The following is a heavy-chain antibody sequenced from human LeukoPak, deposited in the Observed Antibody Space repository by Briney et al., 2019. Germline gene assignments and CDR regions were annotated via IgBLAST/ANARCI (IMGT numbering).Heavy chain of an antibody. J-gene: IGHJ6*03. V-gene: IGHV3-23*01. D-gene: IGHD2-15*01. CDR1: GFTFSSYA. CDR3: AKDTTAWWYHRAYMDV. Sequence: GGSLRLSCAASGFTFSSYAMSWVRQAPGGGLEWVSAISGNGDTTYHADSVKGRFTISRDNSENRLSLQMDSLRAEDTAGYFCAKDTTAWWYHRAYMDVWGKGTTVTVSS. CDR2: ISGNGDTT.